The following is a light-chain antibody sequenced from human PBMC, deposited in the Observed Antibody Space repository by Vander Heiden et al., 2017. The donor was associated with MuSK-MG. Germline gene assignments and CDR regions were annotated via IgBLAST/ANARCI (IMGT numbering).Light chain of an antibody. CDR1: STAIGSYDY. Sequence: QSALTQPASVSGSPGQSVTISCTGTSTAIGSYDYVSWYQHHPGKAPNLLIYEVSNRPSGVSNRFSGSKSGNTASLTISGLEAEDEAHYFCSSYTSSSTVVFGGGTKLTVL. CDR2: EVS. CDR3: SSYTSSSTVV. J-gene: IGLJ3*02. V-gene: IGLV2-14*01.